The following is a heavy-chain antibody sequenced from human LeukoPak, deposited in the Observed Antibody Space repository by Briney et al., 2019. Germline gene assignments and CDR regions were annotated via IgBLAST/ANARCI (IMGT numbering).Heavy chain of an antibody. CDR2: IIPIFGTA. J-gene: IGHJ3*02. D-gene: IGHD6-6*01. V-gene: IGHV1-69*06. CDR1: GGTFSSYA. CDR3: ARGVAARLYAFDI. Sequence: SVKVSCKASGGTFSSYAISWVRQAPGQGLEWMGGIIPIFGTANYAQKFQGRVTITADKSTSTAYMELSSLRSEDTAVYYCARGVAARLYAFDIWGQGTMVTVSS.